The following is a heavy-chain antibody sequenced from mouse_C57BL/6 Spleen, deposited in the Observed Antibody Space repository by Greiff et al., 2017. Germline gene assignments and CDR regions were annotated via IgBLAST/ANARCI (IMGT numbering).Heavy chain of an antibody. CDR1: GFNINDDY. CDR3: TTYDEGFAY. Sequence: EVQLQQSGAELVRPGASVKLSCTASGFNINDDYMHWVKQRPEQGLEWIGWIDPENGDTEYASKFQGKATITADTSSNAAYLQLSSLTSEGSAVYYWTTYDEGFAYWGQGTLVTVSA. V-gene: IGHV14-4*01. J-gene: IGHJ3*01. D-gene: IGHD2-14*01. CDR2: IDPENGDT.